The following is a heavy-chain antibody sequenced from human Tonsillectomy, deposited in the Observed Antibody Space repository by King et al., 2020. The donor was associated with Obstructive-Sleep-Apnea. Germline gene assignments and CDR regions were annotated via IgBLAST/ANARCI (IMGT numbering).Heavy chain of an antibody. J-gene: IGHJ3*01. Sequence: VQLVESGGGLIQPGGSLRLACAASGFIFSNYNMNWVRQAPGKGLEWVSYISSTTGTIYYADSVKGRFTISRDNAKKSLYLQMNSLRVEDTAVYYCARGSPHPEYSGYENDAFDVWGQGTMVTVSS. CDR3: ARGSPHPEYSGYENDAFDV. D-gene: IGHD5-12*01. CDR1: GFIFSNYN. CDR2: ISSTTGTI. V-gene: IGHV3-48*04.